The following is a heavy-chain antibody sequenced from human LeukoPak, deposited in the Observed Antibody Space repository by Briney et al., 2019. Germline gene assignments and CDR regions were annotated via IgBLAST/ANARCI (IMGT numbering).Heavy chain of an antibody. CDR3: ARDYTMTHASDI. J-gene: IGHJ3*02. Sequence: WETLSLTCTVSGGSMSDYYWSWIRQPPGKGLEWIGYIYYTGRTNYNPSLKDRVTISIDTSKNQFSLKLSSVTAADTALYYCARDYTMTHASDIWGQGTLVTVSS. V-gene: IGHV4-59*01. D-gene: IGHD3-22*01. CDR2: IYYTGRT. CDR1: GGSMSDYY.